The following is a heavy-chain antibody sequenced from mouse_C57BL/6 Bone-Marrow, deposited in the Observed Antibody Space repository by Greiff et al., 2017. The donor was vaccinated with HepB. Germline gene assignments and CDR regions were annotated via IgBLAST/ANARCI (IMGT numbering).Heavy chain of an antibody. J-gene: IGHJ2*01. Sequence: QVQLQQSGPELVKPGASVKLSCKASGYTFTSYDINWVEQRPGQGLEWIGWIYPRDGSTKYNEKFKGKATLTVDTSSSTAYIALNSLTSEDSAVYYCARFGINTVVHYWGQGTTLTVSS. CDR1: GYTFTSYD. CDR2: IYPRDGST. V-gene: IGHV1-85*01. D-gene: IGHD1-1*01. CDR3: ARFGINTVVHY.